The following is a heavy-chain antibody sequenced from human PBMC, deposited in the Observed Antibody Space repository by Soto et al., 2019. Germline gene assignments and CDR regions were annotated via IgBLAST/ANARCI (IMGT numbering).Heavy chain of an antibody. CDR1: GFTFRSYA. CDR3: AKRDSTGYYYFNY. Sequence: EVQLLESGGDLVQPGGSLRLSCAASGFTFRSYAMSWVLQTPWKGLEWVSGIGGSSDSTFYAHSVKGRFTISRDNSKDTLYLQMNSLRSEDTAVYYCAKRDSTGYYYFNYWGQGTLVAVSS. CDR2: IGGSSDST. D-gene: IGHD3-22*01. J-gene: IGHJ4*02. V-gene: IGHV3-23*01.